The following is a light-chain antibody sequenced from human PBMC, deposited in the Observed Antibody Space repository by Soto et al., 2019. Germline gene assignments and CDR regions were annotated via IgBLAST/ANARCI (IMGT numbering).Light chain of an antibody. Sequence: GSVGDGVTITCRASQTISSWLAWYQQKPGKAPKLLIYAASTLQSGVPSRFSGSASGTDFTLTISSLQPEDFATYYCLQDYNYPRTFGQGTKVDIK. J-gene: IGKJ1*01. V-gene: IGKV1-6*01. CDR3: LQDYNYPRT. CDR2: AAS. CDR1: QTISSW.